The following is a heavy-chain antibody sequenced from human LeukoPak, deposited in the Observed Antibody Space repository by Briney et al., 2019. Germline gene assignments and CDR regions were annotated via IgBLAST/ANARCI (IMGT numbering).Heavy chain of an antibody. Sequence: GESLKISCKGSGYSFTSYWIGWVRQMPGKGLEWMGIIYPGDSDTRYSPSFQGQVTISADKSISTAYLQWSSLRASDTAMYYCARHRGEWLFPLDAFDIWGQGTMVTVSS. D-gene: IGHD3-3*01. CDR2: IYPGDSDT. CDR1: GYSFTSYW. V-gene: IGHV5-51*01. J-gene: IGHJ3*02. CDR3: ARHRGEWLFPLDAFDI.